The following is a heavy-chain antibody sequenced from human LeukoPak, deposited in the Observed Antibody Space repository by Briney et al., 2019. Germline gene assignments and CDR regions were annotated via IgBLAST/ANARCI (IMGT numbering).Heavy chain of an antibody. V-gene: IGHV3-21*01. CDR1: AFAISSYT. Sequence: GGSLRLSCAASAFAISSYTMNWVRQAPGKGLEWVSSISSSGGKVYYADSVKGRFTVYRDNAKNSLYVQMNSLRAEDTAVYYCARAQEADYWGQRTLVTVSS. J-gene: IGHJ4*02. CDR2: ISSSGGKV. CDR3: ARAQEADY.